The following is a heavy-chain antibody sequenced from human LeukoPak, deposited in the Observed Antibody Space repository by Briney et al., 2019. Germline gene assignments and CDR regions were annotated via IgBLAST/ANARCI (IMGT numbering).Heavy chain of an antibody. CDR1: GFTFSSYW. D-gene: IGHD4-17*01. CDR3: VYSGDYEKGY. Sequence: PGGSLRLSCAASGFTFSSYWMGWVRQAPGKGLEWVANIKQDGSEKYYVGSVKGRFTISRDNAKNSLYLQMNSLRAEDTAVYYCVYSGDYEKGYWGQGTLVTVSS. J-gene: IGHJ4*02. CDR2: IKQDGSEK. V-gene: IGHV3-7*01.